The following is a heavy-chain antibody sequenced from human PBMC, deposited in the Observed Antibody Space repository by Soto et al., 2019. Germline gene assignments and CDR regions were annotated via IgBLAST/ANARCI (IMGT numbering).Heavy chain of an antibody. D-gene: IGHD2-2*01. J-gene: IGHJ5*02. CDR3: AIGWFRVVPAAESLLGGHGFDP. CDR2: INHSGST. CDR1: GGSFSGYY. V-gene: IGHV4-34*01. Sequence: SETLSLTCAVNGGSFSGYYWSWIRQPPGKGLKRIGEINHSGSTNYNPSLKSRVTISVDTSKNQFSMILSSVTAADTAVYYFAIGWFRVVPAAESLLGGHGFDPWGQGTLVTVSS.